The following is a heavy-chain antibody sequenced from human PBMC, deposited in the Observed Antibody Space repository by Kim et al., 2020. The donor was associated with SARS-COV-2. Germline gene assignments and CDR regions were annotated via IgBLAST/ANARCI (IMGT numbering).Heavy chain of an antibody. D-gene: IGHD3-16*01. V-gene: IGHV3-48*03. CDR3: GRDGGVSGLFDY. J-gene: IGHJ4*01. Sequence: IYYADSVKGRFTISRDTAKNEVYLQMNSQRVEDTAVDYCGRDGGVSGLFDYWGHGTLVTVSS. CDR2: I.